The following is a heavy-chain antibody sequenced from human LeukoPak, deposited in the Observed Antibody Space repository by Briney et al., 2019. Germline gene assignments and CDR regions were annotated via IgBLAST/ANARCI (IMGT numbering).Heavy chain of an antibody. J-gene: IGHJ4*02. V-gene: IGHV4-59*01. D-gene: IGHD6-19*01. CDR2: IYYSRST. CDR3: ARFVAVAFDY. CDR1: GGSISSYY. Sequence: SETLSLTCTVSGGSISSYYWSWIRQPPGKGLEWIGYIYYSRSTNYNPSLKSRVTISVDTSKNQFSLKLSSVTAADTAVYYCARFVAVAFDYWGQGTLVTVSS.